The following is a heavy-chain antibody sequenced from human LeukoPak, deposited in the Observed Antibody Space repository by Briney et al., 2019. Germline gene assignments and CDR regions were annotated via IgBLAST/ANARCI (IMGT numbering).Heavy chain of an antibody. CDR2: IYYSGST. CDR3: ARDTFTGSAYYYYGMDV. Sequence: PSETLSLTCTVSGGSISSYYWSWIRQPPGKGLEWIGYIYYSGSTNYNPSLKSRVTISVDTSKNQFSLKLSSVTAADTAVYYCARDTFTGSAYYYYGMDVWGQGTTVTVSS. J-gene: IGHJ6*02. V-gene: IGHV4-59*01. CDR1: GGSISSYY. D-gene: IGHD3-9*01.